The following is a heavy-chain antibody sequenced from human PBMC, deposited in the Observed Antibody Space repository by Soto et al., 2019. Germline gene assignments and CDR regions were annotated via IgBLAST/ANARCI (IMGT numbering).Heavy chain of an antibody. CDR3: ARDSGYGDYEAFVDV. Sequence: ASVKVSCKASGYTFTSYDVNWVRQATGQGLEWMGWMNPNSGDTGYAQKFQDRVTVTRNTSTSTAYMELRSLRSDDTAVYYCARDSGYGDYEAFVDVWGQGTTVTVSS. CDR1: GYTFTSYD. J-gene: IGHJ6*02. V-gene: IGHV1-8*01. CDR2: MNPNSGDT. D-gene: IGHD4-17*01.